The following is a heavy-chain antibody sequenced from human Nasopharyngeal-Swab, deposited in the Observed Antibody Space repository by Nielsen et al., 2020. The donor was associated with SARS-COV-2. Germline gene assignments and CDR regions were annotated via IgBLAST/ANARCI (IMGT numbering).Heavy chain of an antibody. CDR3: ARGVGGLRYFDWLPQYYFDY. V-gene: IGHV4-34*01. D-gene: IGHD3-9*01. CDR1: GGSFSGYY. Sequence: SETLSLTCAVYGGSFSGYYWSWIRQPPGKGLEWIGEINHSGSTNYNPSLKSRVTISVDTSKNQFSLKLSSVTAADTAVYYCARGVGGLRYFDWLPQYYFDYWGQGTLVTVSS. J-gene: IGHJ4*02. CDR2: INHSGST.